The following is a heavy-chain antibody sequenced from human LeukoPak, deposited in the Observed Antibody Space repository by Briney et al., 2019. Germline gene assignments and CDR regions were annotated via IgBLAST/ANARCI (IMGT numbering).Heavy chain of an antibody. V-gene: IGHV4-39*01. D-gene: IGHD6-19*01. CDR1: VGSLSSSSHY. Sequence: SETLSLTCTVSVGSLSSSSHYRGWIRQPPGKGLEWIGTIYYSGSTYYNPSLKSRVTISVDTSKNQCSLKLSSVTAADTAVYYCARQSSYTSGWYSDYWGQGTLVIVSS. CDR3: ARQSSYTSGWYSDY. J-gene: IGHJ4*02. CDR2: IYYSGST.